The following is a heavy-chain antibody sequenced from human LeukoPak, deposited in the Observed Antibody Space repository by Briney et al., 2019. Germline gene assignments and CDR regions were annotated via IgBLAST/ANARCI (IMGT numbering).Heavy chain of an antibody. Sequence: SETLSLTCGVSGGSLSFYYWSWIRQSPGKGLEWIAEISQNGDSNYNMSLKSRVTISVDTSKNQFSLRLSSVTAADTAVYYCARTYGDYRFDYWGQGTLVTVSS. V-gene: IGHV4-34*01. CDR1: GGSLSFYY. CDR3: ARTYGDYRFDY. J-gene: IGHJ4*02. CDR2: ISQNGDS. D-gene: IGHD4-17*01.